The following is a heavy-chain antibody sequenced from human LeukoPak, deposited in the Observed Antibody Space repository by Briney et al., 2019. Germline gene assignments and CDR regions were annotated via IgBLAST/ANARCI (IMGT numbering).Heavy chain of an antibody. CDR3: AREGGSGSYYKSLFDY. J-gene: IGHJ4*02. CDR1: GYTFTGYY. Sequence: ASVKVSCKASGYTFTGYYIHWVRQAPGQGLEWMGWINPDSGVTNYAQKFQGRVTITADKSTTTAYMELRSLRSDDTAVYYCAREGGSGSYYKSLFDYWGQGTLVTVSS. CDR2: INPDSGVT. D-gene: IGHD3-10*01. V-gene: IGHV1-2*02.